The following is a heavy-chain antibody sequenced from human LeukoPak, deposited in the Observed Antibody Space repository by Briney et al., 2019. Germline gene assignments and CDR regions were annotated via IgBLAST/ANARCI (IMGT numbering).Heavy chain of an antibody. D-gene: IGHD5-24*01. J-gene: IGHJ4*02. Sequence: GGSLKLSCTASGFTFGDYAMSWFRQAPGKGLEWVGFIRSKAYGGTTEYAASVKGRFTISRDDSKSIAYLQMNSLKTEDTAVYYCTREWELMATIPRSFDYWGQGTLVTVSS. CDR3: TREWELMATIPRSFDY. V-gene: IGHV3-49*03. CDR2: IRSKAYGGTT. CDR1: GFTFGDYA.